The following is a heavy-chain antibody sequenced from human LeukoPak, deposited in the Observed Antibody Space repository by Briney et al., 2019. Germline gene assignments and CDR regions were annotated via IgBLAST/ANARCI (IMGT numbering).Heavy chain of an antibody. CDR1: GGSISSGDYY. V-gene: IGHV4-30-4*01. J-gene: IGHJ4*02. CDR3: ARVPYYYGSGSYYNDY. Sequence: SETLSLTCTVSGGSISSGDYYWSWIRQPPGKGLEWIGYIYYSGSTYYNPSLKSRVTISVDTSKNQFSQKLSSVTAADTAVYYCARVPYYYGSGSYYNDYWGQGTLVTVSS. CDR2: IYYSGST. D-gene: IGHD3-10*01.